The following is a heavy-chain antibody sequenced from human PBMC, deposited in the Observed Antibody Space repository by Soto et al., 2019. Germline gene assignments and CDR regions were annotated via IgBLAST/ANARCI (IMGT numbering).Heavy chain of an antibody. CDR3: ARVPPWGNSAGDYYIQHYDS. V-gene: IGHV1-3*01. CDR1: GFTFTSYA. J-gene: IGHJ4*02. Sequence: QVQLVQSGAEVKRPGASVKVSCKSSGFTFTSYAIHWVRQAPGQRLQWMGWINGGSGNTKYSQDFQDRVTFTRDTFATTAYMEVSSLRSEDTAVYYCARVPPWGNSAGDYYIQHYDSWGQGTLVTVSS. CDR2: INGGSGNT. D-gene: IGHD3-10*01.